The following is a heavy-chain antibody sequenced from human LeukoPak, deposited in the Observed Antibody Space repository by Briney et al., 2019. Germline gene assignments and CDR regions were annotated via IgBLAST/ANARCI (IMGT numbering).Heavy chain of an antibody. CDR1: GFTFSSYG. CDR2: ISGSGGST. D-gene: IGHD4-23*01. CDR3: AKSPTVVTPFDY. V-gene: IGHV3-23*01. J-gene: IGHJ4*02. Sequence: GGTLRLSCAASGFTFSSYGMSWVRQAPGKGLEWVSAISGSGGSTYYADSVKGRFTISRDNSKNTLYLQMNSLRAEDTAVYYCAKSPTVVTPFDYWGQGTLVTVSS.